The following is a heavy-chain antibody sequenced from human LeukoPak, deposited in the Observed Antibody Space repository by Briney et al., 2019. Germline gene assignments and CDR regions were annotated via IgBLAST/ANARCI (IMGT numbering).Heavy chain of an antibody. J-gene: IGHJ6*02. Sequence: PGGSLRLSCADSGFTFGSYAMSWVRQAPGKGLEWVSSISSSSSFIYYTDSVKGRFTISRDNAKNSLYLQMNSLRAEDTAVYYCARDICSDGVCYYGMDVWGQGTTVTVSS. CDR3: ARDICSDGVCYYGMDV. CDR1: GFTFGSYA. D-gene: IGHD2-8*01. CDR2: ISSSSSFI. V-gene: IGHV3-21*06.